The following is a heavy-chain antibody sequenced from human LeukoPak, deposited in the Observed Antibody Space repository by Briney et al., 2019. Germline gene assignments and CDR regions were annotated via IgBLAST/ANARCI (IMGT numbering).Heavy chain of an antibody. V-gene: IGHV3-21*01. CDR3: ARATYYDFWSCYSYDAFDI. CDR2: ISSSSSYI. D-gene: IGHD3-3*01. CDR1: GFTFSSYS. Sequence: GGSLRLSCAASGFTFSSYSMNWVRQAPGKGLEWVSSISSSSSYIYYADSVKGRFTVSRDNAKNSLYLQMNSLRAEDTAVYYCARATYYDFWSCYSYDAFDIWGQGTMVTVSS. J-gene: IGHJ3*02.